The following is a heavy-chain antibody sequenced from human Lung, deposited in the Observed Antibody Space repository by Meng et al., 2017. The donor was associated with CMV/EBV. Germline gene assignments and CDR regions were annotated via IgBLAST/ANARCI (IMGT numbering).Heavy chain of an antibody. Sequence: ASVKVSCKASGYSFRTFGISWVRKAPGQGLEWMGWISAYNGNTTYTQKLQGRVTMTRDTSTRTVYMELRSLRSDDTAVYYCARERVLRGVNGLDVWGQGTTVXVSS. V-gene: IGHV1-18*01. CDR1: GYSFRTFG. J-gene: IGHJ6*02. D-gene: IGHD3-10*01. CDR3: ARERVLRGVNGLDV. CDR2: ISAYNGNT.